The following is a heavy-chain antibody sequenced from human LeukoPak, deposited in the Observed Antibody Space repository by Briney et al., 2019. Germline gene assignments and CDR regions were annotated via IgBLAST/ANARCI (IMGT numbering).Heavy chain of an antibody. Sequence: SETLSLTCSVSGGSLSSDNYYWSWIRQPAGKGLEWIGRIYTSGSTNYNPSLKSRVTISVDTSKNQFSLKLSSVPAADTAVYYCARDLGLWFGELLSLWGQGTLVTVSS. V-gene: IGHV4-61*02. CDR3: ARDLGLWFGELLSL. CDR1: GGSLSSDNYY. J-gene: IGHJ4*02. D-gene: IGHD3-10*01. CDR2: IYTSGST.